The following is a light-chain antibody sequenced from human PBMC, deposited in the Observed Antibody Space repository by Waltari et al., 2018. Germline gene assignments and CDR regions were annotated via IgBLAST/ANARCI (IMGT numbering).Light chain of an antibody. Sequence: DIVMTQSTLSPPVTPGEPASTSCSSSQSLLNSNGYNYFDWYLQKPGQSPHLLIYLGSNRASGVPDRFNGSGSGTDFTLKISRVEAEDVGVYYCMQALQTPYTFGQGTKLEIK. J-gene: IGKJ2*01. CDR2: LGS. CDR3: MQALQTPYT. CDR1: QSLLNSNGYNY. V-gene: IGKV2-28*01.